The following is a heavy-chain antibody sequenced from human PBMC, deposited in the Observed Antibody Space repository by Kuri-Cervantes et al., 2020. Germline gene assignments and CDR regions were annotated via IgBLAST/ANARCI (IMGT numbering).Heavy chain of an antibody. D-gene: IGHD3-22*01. CDR1: GFTFDDYA. CDR2: ISWNSGSI. V-gene: IGHV3-9*01. J-gene: IGHJ3*02. CDR3: ARVGYDSSGPGAFDI. Sequence: GGSLRLSCAASGFTFDDYAMHWVRQAPGKGLEWVSGISWNSGSIGYADSVKGRFTISRDNSKNTLYLQMNSLRTEDTAVYYCARVGYDSSGPGAFDIWGQGTMVTVSS.